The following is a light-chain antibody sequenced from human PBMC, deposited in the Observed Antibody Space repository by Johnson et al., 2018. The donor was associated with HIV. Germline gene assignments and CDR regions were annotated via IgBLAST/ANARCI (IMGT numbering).Light chain of an antibody. CDR3: GTWDSSLSAYV. V-gene: IGLV1-51*02. Sequence: QSVLTQPPSVSAAPGQKVTISCSGSSSNIGNNYVSWYQQLPGTAPKLLIYENNKRPSGIPDRFSGSKSGTSATLGITGLQTGDEAEYYCGTWDSSLSAYVFGCGTNVTVL. CDR1: SSNIGNNY. J-gene: IGLJ1*01. CDR2: ENN.